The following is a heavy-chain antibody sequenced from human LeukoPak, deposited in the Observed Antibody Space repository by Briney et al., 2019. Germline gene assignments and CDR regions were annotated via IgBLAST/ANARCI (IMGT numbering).Heavy chain of an antibody. D-gene: IGHD5-18*01. CDR2: ISAYNGNT. CDR1: GYTFTIYG. Sequence: ASVTVSCKAAGYTFTIYGISWVRQAPGQGHEWMGWISAYNGNTNYAQKLQGRVTMTTDTSTSTAYMELRSLRSDDTAVYYCATHGEGYGYCDYWGQGTLVTVSS. J-gene: IGHJ4*02. CDR3: ATHGEGYGYCDY. V-gene: IGHV1-18*04.